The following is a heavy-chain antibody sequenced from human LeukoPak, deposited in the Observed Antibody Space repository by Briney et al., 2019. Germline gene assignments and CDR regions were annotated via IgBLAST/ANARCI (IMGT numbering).Heavy chain of an antibody. D-gene: IGHD6-13*01. V-gene: IGHV1-2*02. CDR1: GYTFTGYY. J-gene: IGHJ6*03. Sequence: ASVKVSCKASGYTFTGYYLHWVRQAPGQGLEWRGCVNPNSGDTNYAQKFQGSVTMTRDTSISTVYMELSRLRSDDTAVYYCAKAAAGSQHSYYYYYCLDVWGTGTTVTISS. CDR3: AKAAAGSQHSYYYYYCLDV. CDR2: VNPNSGDT.